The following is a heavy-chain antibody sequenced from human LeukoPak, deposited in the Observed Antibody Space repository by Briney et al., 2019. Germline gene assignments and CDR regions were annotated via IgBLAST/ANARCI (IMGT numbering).Heavy chain of an antibody. CDR3: ARTPSVSAGHWFDP. D-gene: IGHD2-15*01. J-gene: IGHJ5*02. CDR1: GFTFSSYS. CDR2: ISTDSLTI. Sequence: PGGSLRLSCAASGFTFSSYSMNWVRQTPRKGLEWVSYISTDSLTIYYANSVEGRFTISRDNAKHSLYLQMNSLRAEDTAVYYCARTPSVSAGHWFDPWGQGTLVTVSP. V-gene: IGHV3-48*04.